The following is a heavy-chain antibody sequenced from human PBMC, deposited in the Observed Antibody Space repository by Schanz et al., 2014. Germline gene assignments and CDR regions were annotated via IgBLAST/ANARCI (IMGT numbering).Heavy chain of an antibody. V-gene: IGHV3-23*01. Sequence: EVQLLESGGGLVQPGGSLRLSCAASGFTFSSYAMTWVRQAPGKGLDWVSGISGSGGSTYDADSVKGRFTISRDNSKNTLYLQMNSLRAEDTAVYYCAKDHAGSDILTALGNWGQGTLVTVSS. D-gene: IGHD3-9*01. CDR3: AKDHAGSDILTALGN. CDR2: ISGSGGST. CDR1: GFTFSSYA. J-gene: IGHJ4*02.